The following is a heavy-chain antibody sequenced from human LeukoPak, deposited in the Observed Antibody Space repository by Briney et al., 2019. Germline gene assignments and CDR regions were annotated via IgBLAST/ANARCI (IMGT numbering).Heavy chain of an antibody. J-gene: IGHJ3*02. CDR3: ARHYYYDSSGYYSDAFDI. CDR1: GGSFSGYY. V-gene: IGHV4-34*01. CDR2: IKHSGST. Sequence: NPSETLSLTCAVYGGSFSGYYWSWIRPPPGKGLEWIGEIKHSGSTNYNPSLKSRVTIAVDTSKTQFSLKLSSVTAADTAVYYCARHYYYDSSGYYSDAFDIWGQGTMVTVSS. D-gene: IGHD3-22*01.